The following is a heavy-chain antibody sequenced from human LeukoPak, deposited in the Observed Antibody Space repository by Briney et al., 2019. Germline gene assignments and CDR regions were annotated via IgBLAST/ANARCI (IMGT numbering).Heavy chain of an antibody. CDR2: IHWSGTST. CDR3: ARALYCSGGRCYSFDY. CDR1: GFTFDDYD. J-gene: IGHJ4*02. Sequence: PGGSLRPTCAASGFTFDDYDMSWVRQAPGKGLEWVSGIHWSGTSTSYADSVKGRFTISRDNAKNSLYLQMNSLRAEDTALYYCARALYCSGGRCYSFDYWGQGTLVTVSS. D-gene: IGHD2-15*01. V-gene: IGHV3-20*04.